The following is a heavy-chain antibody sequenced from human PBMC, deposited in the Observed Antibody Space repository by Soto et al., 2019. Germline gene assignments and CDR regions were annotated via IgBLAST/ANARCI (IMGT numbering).Heavy chain of an antibody. CDR1: GGTFSSYT. J-gene: IGHJ6*02. D-gene: IGHD2-8*02. CDR3: ARDSKGTDYYYYGMDV. CDR2: IIPILGIA. Sequence: QVQLVQSGAEVKEHGSSVKVSCKASGGTFSSYTISWVRQAPGQGLEWMGRIIPILGIANYAQKFQGRVTITADKSTSTAYMELSSLRSEDTAVYYCARDSKGTDYYYYGMDVWGQGTTVTVSS. V-gene: IGHV1-69*08.